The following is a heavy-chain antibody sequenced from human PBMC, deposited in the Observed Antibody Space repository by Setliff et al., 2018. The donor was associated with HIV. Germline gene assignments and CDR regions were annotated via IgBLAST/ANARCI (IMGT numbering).Heavy chain of an antibody. CDR1: GGSFSGYY. J-gene: IGHJ3*02. D-gene: IGHD4-17*01. V-gene: IGHV4-38-2*01. CDR3: ARAFPTVGAFDI. CDR2: IYHTGST. Sequence: SETLSLTCAVYGGSFSGYYWGWIRQPPGKGLEWIGSIYHTGSTYYNPSLKSRVTISVDTSKNQFSMKLSSVTAADTAVYYCARAFPTVGAFDIWGQGTVVTVSS.